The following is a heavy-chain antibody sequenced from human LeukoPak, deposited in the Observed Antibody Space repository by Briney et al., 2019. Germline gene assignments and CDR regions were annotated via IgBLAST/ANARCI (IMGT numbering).Heavy chain of an antibody. J-gene: IGHJ6*02. V-gene: IGHV3-13*01. Sequence: GALRLSCAASGFTFSSYDMHWVRQATGKGLEWVSAIGTAGDTYYPGSVKGRFTISRGNAKNSLYLQMNSLRAGDTAVYYCARSPTYYDFWSGLPRSRYYYGMDVWGQGATVTVSS. D-gene: IGHD3-3*01. CDR3: ARSPTYYDFWSGLPRSRYYYGMDV. CDR2: IGTAGDT. CDR1: GFTFSSYD.